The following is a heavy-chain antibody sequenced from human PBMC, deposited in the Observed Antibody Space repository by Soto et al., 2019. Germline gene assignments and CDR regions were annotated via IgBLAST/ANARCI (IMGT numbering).Heavy chain of an antibody. Sequence: SETLSLTCTVSGGSISSYYWSWIRQPAGKGLEWIGRIYTSGSTNYNPSLKSRVTMSVDASKNQFSLKLSSVTAADTAVYYCASSLYYYGSGSYYYYYGMDVWGQGTTVTVSS. CDR2: IYTSGST. J-gene: IGHJ6*02. CDR3: ASSLYYYGSGSYYYYYGMDV. CDR1: GGSISSYY. V-gene: IGHV4-4*07. D-gene: IGHD3-10*01.